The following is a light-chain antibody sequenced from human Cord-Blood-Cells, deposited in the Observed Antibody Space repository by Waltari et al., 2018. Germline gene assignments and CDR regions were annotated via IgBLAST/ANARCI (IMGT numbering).Light chain of an antibody. V-gene: IGLV3-19*01. CDR3: NSRDSSGNHHVV. Sequence: SSELTQDPAVSVALGQTVRITCQGDSLRSYYASCYQQKPGQAPVLVIYGKNNRPSGIPDRFSGSSSGNTASLTITGAQAEDEADYYCNSRDSSGNHHVVFGGGTKLTVL. J-gene: IGLJ2*01. CDR2: GKN. CDR1: SLRSYY.